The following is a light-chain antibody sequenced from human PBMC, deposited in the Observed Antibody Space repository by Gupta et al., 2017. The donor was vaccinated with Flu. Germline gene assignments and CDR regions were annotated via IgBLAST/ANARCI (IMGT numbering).Light chain of an antibody. Sequence: QSALTQPASVSGSPEQSITISCTGSGTDIGGNNHVSWYQQQLGRAPKLMIFEVNNRPSGVSTRFSGSKSGSTASLTISGLQADDEADYYCCSYTSTNTPVVFGGGTKLTVL. V-gene: IGLV2-14*01. J-gene: IGLJ2*01. CDR3: CSYTSTNTPVV. CDR1: GTDIGGNNH. CDR2: EVN.